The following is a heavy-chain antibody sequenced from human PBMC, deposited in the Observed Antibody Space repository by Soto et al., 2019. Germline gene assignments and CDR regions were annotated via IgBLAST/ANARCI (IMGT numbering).Heavy chain of an antibody. D-gene: IGHD2-8*01. CDR1: SGSIDTTNW. V-gene: IGHV4-4*02. J-gene: IGHJ6*02. CDR2: IFHSGNT. Sequence: QVQLQESGPGLVKPSGTLSLTCAVSSGSIDTTNWWSWVRQPPGKGLELIGEIFHSGNTYYNPSLASRFTITVDTSKNQFSLNLRSVTAADTAVYYCARRTWGMDVWGQGTTVTVSS. CDR3: ARRTWGMDV.